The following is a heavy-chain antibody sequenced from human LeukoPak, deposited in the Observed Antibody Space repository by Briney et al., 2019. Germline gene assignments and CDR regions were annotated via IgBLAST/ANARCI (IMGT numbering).Heavy chain of an antibody. J-gene: IGHJ4*02. Sequence: PGGSLRLSCAASGFTFSSYGMHWVRQAPGKGLEWGASIRNDGSDKYYADSVKGRFTISRDNSKNTLYLQMNSLRVEDTALYYCAKGRGQYSYSIDFWGQGTLVTVSS. CDR2: IRNDGSDK. D-gene: IGHD5-18*01. CDR3: AKGRGQYSYSIDF. V-gene: IGHV3-30*02. CDR1: GFTFSSYG.